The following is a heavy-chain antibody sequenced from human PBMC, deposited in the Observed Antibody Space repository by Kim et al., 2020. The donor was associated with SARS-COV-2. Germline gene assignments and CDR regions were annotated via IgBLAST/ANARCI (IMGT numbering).Heavy chain of an antibody. CDR3: AVFYASGTSFPVENWF. J-gene: IGHJ5*01. Sequence: SETLSLTCTVSDDSIHNSNYYWAWIRQTPGTGLEWIGTIDFYGNTYSGPSLRIRVTISLDTSENQFSLILTSVTAADTALYYCAVFYASGTSFPVENWF. CDR1: DDSIHNSNYY. CDR2: IDFYGNT. V-gene: IGHV4-39*01. D-gene: IGHD3-10*01.